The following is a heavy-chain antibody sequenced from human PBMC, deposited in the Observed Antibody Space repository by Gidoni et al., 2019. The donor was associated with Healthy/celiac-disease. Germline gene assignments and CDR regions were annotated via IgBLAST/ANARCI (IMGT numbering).Heavy chain of an antibody. CDR1: GGSISRSSYY. V-gene: IGHV4-39*01. D-gene: IGHD3-10*01. J-gene: IGHJ3*02. Sequence: QLQLQESGPGLVKPSETLSLTCTVSGGSISRSSYYWGWIRQPPGKGLEWIGSIYYSGSTYYNPSLKSRVTIAVDTSKNQFSLKLSSVTAADTAVYYCARQESTVSPDAFDIWGQGTMVTVSS. CDR2: IYYSGST. CDR3: ARQESTVSPDAFDI.